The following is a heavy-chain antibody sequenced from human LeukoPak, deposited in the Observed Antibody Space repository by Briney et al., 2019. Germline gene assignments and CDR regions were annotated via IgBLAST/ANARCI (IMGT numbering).Heavy chain of an antibody. Sequence: PGGSLRLSCTASGFTFGDYAMSWFRQAPGKGLEWVGFIRSKAYGGTTEYAASVKGRFTISRDDSKSIAYLQMNSLKTEDTAVYYCTRLPTVTNSEYYFDYWGQGTLVTVSS. J-gene: IGHJ4*02. CDR3: TRLPTVTNSEYYFDY. CDR2: IRSKAYGGTT. D-gene: IGHD4-11*01. V-gene: IGHV3-49*03. CDR1: GFTFGDYA.